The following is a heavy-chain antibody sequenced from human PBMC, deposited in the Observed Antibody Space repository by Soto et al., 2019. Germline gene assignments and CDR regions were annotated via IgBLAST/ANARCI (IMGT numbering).Heavy chain of an antibody. Sequence: SESLSLTCTVSGGSISSSSYYWGWILQPPGKGLEWIGSIYYSGSTYYNPSLKSRVTISVDTSKNQFSLKLSSVTAADTAVYYCARLGGSYGYFDYWGQGTLVTVSS. CDR3: ARLGGSYGYFDY. J-gene: IGHJ4*02. V-gene: IGHV4-39*01. CDR2: IYYSGST. CDR1: GGSISSSSYY. D-gene: IGHD5-18*01.